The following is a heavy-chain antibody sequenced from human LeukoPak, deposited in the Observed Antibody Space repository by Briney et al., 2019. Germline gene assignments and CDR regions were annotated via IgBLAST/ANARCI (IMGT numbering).Heavy chain of an antibody. D-gene: IGHD6-13*01. CDR3: ARQDYSTWWFDP. CDR2: IYYSGST. V-gene: IGHV4-39*01. J-gene: IGHJ5*02. Sequence: SETLSLTCTVSGGSISTSSYYWARIRQPPGDGLEWIGRIYYSGSTFYNPSFKSRVSISVDTSKNQFPLKLSPVTAADTPVYYCARQDYSTWWFDPWGQGTLVTVSS. CDR1: GGSISTSSYY.